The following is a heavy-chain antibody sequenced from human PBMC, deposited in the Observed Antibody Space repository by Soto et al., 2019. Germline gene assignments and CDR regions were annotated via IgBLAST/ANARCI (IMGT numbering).Heavy chain of an antibody. D-gene: IGHD3-22*01. Sequence: SVKVSCKASGYTFRSYGISWVRQAPGQGLEWVGWISAYNGDTHYAPKFQDRITLTTDTSTDTAYMELRSLRLDDTAVYYCARDWSRYYDNSGLICLYWGQGRLFTVS. CDR3: ARDWSRYYDNSGLICLY. CDR1: GYTFRSYG. J-gene: IGHJ4*02. V-gene: IGHV1-18*04. CDR2: ISAYNGDT.